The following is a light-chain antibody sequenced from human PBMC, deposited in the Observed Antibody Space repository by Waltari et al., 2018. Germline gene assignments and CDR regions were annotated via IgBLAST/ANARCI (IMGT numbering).Light chain of an antibody. V-gene: IGKV2D-29*01. CDR2: DGS. Sequence: DVVMTQTPLSLSVTPGQPASISCKSSESLVHSDGKTYFYWYLQKPGQPPQLLIYDGSKRFSGVPERFTGSGSGTDFTLQISRVEAEDVGVYYCIQSVKVPAYTFGQGTKVEIK. CDR1: ESLVHSDGKTY. CDR3: IQSVKVPAYT. J-gene: IGKJ2*01.